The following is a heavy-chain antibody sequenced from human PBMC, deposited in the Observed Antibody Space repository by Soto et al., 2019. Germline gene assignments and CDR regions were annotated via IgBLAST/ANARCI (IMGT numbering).Heavy chain of an antibody. Sequence: EVQLLESGGGLVQPGGSLRLSCAASGFTFSSYARSWFRQAPGKGLEWVSAIRGSGGSTYYADSVKGRFTISSDTSKNPLYLQMTSLRAEDTAVYDCAKASGWLGEFDYWGQGTLVTVSS. CDR2: IRGSGGST. CDR1: GFTFSSYA. CDR3: AKASGWLGEFDY. D-gene: IGHD3-10*01. V-gene: IGHV3-23*01. J-gene: IGHJ4*02.